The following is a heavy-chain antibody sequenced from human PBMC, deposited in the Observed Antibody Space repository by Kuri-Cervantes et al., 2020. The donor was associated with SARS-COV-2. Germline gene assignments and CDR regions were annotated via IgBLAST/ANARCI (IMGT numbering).Heavy chain of an antibody. Sequence: ASVKVSCKASGYTFTGYNMHWVRQAPGQGLEWMGWINPNSGGTNYAQKFQGRVTMTRDTSISTAYMELSRLRSDDTAVYYCARVSRGRPDFFDNWGQGTLVTVSS. D-gene: IGHD3-10*01. CDR2: INPNSGGT. V-gene: IGHV1-2*02. J-gene: IGHJ4*02. CDR3: ARVSRGRPDFFDN. CDR1: GYTFTGYN.